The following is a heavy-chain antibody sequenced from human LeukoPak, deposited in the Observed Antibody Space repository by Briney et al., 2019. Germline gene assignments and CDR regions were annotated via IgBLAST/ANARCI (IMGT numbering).Heavy chain of an antibody. CDR3: ARGGELENHYYYYYIDV. Sequence: PSETLSLTCTVSGGSISSGSYYWSWIRQPAGKGLEWIGRIYTSGSTNYNPSLKSRVTISVDTSKKHSSLKLSSVTAADTAVYYCARGGELENHYYYYYIDVWVKGTTVTVSS. D-gene: IGHD3-10*01. V-gene: IGHV4-61*02. J-gene: IGHJ6*03. CDR2: IYTSGST. CDR1: GGSISSGSYY.